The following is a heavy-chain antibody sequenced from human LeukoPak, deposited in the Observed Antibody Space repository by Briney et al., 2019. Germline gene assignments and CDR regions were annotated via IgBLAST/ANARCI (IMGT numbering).Heavy chain of an antibody. CDR2: ISGSGGSA. V-gene: IGHV3-23*01. CDR1: GFPFNNYV. CDR3: AKEVVSYYPFDY. Sequence: GGSLRLSCAASGFPFNNYVMNWVRQAPGKGPEWVSGISGSGGSAHYADSVRGRFAISRDNSKNTLYLQMNSLRAEDTAVYYCAKEVVSYYPFDYWGQGALVTVSS. J-gene: IGHJ4*02. D-gene: IGHD3-10*01.